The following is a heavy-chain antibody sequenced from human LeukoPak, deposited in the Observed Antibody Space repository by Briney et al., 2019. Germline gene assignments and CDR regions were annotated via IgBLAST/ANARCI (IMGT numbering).Heavy chain of an antibody. CDR3: ARSKGAGYYYGSGSPPRFDY. CDR1: GFTVSSNY. V-gene: IGHV3-53*01. CDR2: IYSGGST. D-gene: IGHD3-10*01. Sequence: PGGSLRLSCAASGFTVSSNYMSWVRQAPRKGLEWVSVIYSGGSTYYADSVKGRFTISRDNSKNTLYLQMNSLRAEDTAVYYCARSKGAGYYYGSGSPPRFDYWGQGTLVTVSS. J-gene: IGHJ4*02.